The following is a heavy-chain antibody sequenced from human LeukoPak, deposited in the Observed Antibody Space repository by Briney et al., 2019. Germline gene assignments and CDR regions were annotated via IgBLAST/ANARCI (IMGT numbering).Heavy chain of an antibody. CDR3: ARTTSNGDSYGYYYYYYYMDV. V-gene: IGHV1-69*05. D-gene: IGHD3-22*01. Sequence: SVKVSCKASGGTFSSYAISRVRQAPGQGLEWMGRIIPIFGTANYAQKFQGRVTITTDESTSTAYMELSSLRSEDTAVYYCARTTSNGDSYGYYYYYYYMDVWGKGTTVTVSS. CDR1: GGTFSSYA. CDR2: IIPIFGTA. J-gene: IGHJ6*03.